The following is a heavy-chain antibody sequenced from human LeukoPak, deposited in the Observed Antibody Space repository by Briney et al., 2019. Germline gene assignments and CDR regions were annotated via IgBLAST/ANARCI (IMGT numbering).Heavy chain of an antibody. J-gene: IGHJ1*01. V-gene: IGHV1-46*01. CDR2: INPSGGST. D-gene: IGHD4-17*01. CDR1: GYTFTSYY. Sequence: ASVKVSCKASGYTFTSYYMHWVRQAPGQGLEWMGIINPSGGSTSYAQKFQGRVTMTRDTSTSTVYMEPSSLRSEDTAVYYCARAVEALAVTTYFQHWGQGTLVTVSS. CDR3: ARAVEALAVTTYFQH.